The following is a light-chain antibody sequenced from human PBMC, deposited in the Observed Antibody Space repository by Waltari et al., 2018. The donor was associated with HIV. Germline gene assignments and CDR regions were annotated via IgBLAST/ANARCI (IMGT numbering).Light chain of an antibody. CDR2: AAS. J-gene: IGKJ1*01. Sequence: DIRMTQSPSSLSASVGDRVTIACRPSQNITSHLSWYQQKSERAPNLLIYAASNLRRGVPSRFSARGSGTEFTLTISTLQPEDVATYYCQQTYSTPRTFGQGTKVEVK. CDR1: QNITSH. CDR3: QQTYSTPRT. V-gene: IGKV1-39*01.